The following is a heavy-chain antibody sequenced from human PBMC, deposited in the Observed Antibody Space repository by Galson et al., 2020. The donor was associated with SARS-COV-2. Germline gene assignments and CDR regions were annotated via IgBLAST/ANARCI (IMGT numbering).Heavy chain of an antibody. V-gene: IGHV1-58*01. CDR3: AAPYCSGGSCYDAFDI. CDR2: IVVGSGNT. CDR1: GFTFTSSA. J-gene: IGHJ3*02. Sequence: SVKVSCKASGFTFTSSAVQWVRQARGQLLEWIGWIVVGSGNTNYAQKFQERVTITRDMSTSTAYMELSSLRSEDTAVYYWAAPYCSGGSCYDAFDIWGKGTMVTVSS. D-gene: IGHD2-15*01.